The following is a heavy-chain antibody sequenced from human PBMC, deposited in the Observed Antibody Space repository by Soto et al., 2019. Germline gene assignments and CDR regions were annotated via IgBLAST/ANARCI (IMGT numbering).Heavy chain of an antibody. V-gene: IGHV1-46*01. D-gene: IGHD3-9*01. Sequence: GASVKVSCKASGYTFTSYYMHWVRQAPGQGLEWMGIINPSGGSTSYAQKFQGRVTMTRDTSTSTVYMELSSLRSEDTAVYYCARDFTGFDWFSFSRGFDPWGQGTLVTVSS. CDR3: ARDFTGFDWFSFSRGFDP. CDR2: INPSGGST. J-gene: IGHJ5*02. CDR1: GYTFTSYY.